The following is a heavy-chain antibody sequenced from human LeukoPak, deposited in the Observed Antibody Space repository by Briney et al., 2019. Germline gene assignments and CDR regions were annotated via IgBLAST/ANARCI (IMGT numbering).Heavy chain of an antibody. V-gene: IGHV1-46*01. D-gene: IGHD4-17*01. CDR1: AYIFTRYH. Sequence: ASVKVSCKASAYIFTRYHIHWVRQAPGRGLEWMGIINRSGGGTSYAQKFQGRVTMTSDTPTSTVYMELSSLRSEDTAVYYCAAADATTESGFDYWGQGTLVTVSS. CDR3: AAADATTESGFDY. CDR2: INRSGGGT. J-gene: IGHJ4*02.